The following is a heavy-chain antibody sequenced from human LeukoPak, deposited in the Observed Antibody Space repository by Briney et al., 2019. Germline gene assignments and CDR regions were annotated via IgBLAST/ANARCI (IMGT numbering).Heavy chain of an antibody. CDR3: AKDFSSSSLGSWYFDL. J-gene: IGHJ2*01. D-gene: IGHD6-13*01. Sequence: GGSLRLSCAASGFTFSVYGMHWVRQAPGKGLEWVAFIRYDASNKYYGDSVKGRFTVSRDNVKNTLYLQMNSLRTEDTAVYYCAKDFSSSSLGSWYFDLWGRGALVTVYS. CDR2: IRYDASNK. CDR1: GFTFSVYG. V-gene: IGHV3-30*02.